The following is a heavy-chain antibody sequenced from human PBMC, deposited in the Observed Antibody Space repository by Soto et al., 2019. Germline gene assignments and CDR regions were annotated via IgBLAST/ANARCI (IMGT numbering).Heavy chain of an antibody. CDR2: ISGSGGST. CDR1: GFTFSSYA. Sequence: PGGSLRLSCAASGFTFSSYAMSWVRQAPGKGLEWVSAISGSGGSTYYADSVKGRFTISRDNSKNTLYLQMNSLRAEDTAVYYCAKGDYYYDGAAYYPFDHWGQGTLVPVSS. J-gene: IGHJ4*02. D-gene: IGHD3-22*01. CDR3: AKGDYYYDGAAYYPFDH. V-gene: IGHV3-23*01.